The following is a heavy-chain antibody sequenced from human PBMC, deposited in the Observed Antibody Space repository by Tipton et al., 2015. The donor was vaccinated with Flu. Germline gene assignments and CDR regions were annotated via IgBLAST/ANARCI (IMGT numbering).Heavy chain of an antibody. CDR3: ARISPHATVTNDAFDV. J-gene: IGHJ3*01. D-gene: IGHD4-11*01. V-gene: IGHV4-38-2*01. CDR2: IYHSGTT. CDR1: GYSIRSAYY. Sequence: TLFLTCSVSGYSIRSAYYWGWVRRPPGKGLEWIGTIYHSGTTYYNPSLKSRLTISVDTSKNQFSLRLSSVTAADTAVYYCARISPHATVTNDAFDVWGQGTAVTVSS.